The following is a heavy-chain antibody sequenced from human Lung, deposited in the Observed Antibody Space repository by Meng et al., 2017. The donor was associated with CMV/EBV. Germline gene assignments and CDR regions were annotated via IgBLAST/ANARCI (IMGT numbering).Heavy chain of an antibody. D-gene: IGHD1-7*01. V-gene: IGHV4-4*01. J-gene: IGHJ4*02. Sequence: TCSVTGGSISVRAWWNWVLQPPGKGLEWIGEIWHGGNTNYNVTLKSRVTLSIDKSNNQFSLKLNSVTAADTAVYFCARGELALGFDSWGQGILVTVSS. CDR2: IWHGGNT. CDR1: GGSISVRAW. CDR3: ARGELALGFDS.